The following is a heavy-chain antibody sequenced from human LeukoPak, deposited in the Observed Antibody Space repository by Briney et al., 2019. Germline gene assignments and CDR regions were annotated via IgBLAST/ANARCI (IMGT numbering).Heavy chain of an antibody. CDR3: ARPSSGWNSYLDY. D-gene: IGHD6-19*01. CDR1: GFSFSSYW. J-gene: IGHJ4*02. Sequence: GGSLRLSCAASGFSFSSYWMHWVRQAPGKGLVWVSRINNDGRSTSYGASVKGRFTISRENDGSMLFLQLNRLRAEEPAVYYCARPSSGWNSYLDYWGQGTLVTVSS. V-gene: IGHV3-74*01. CDR2: INNDGRST.